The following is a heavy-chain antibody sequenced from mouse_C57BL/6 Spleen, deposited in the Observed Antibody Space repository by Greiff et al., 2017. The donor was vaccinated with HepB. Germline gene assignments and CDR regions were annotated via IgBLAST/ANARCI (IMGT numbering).Heavy chain of an antibody. V-gene: IGHV1-15*01. J-gene: IGHJ2*01. CDR3: TRRDYYGSSWGYFDY. CDR2: IDPETGGT. CDR1: GYTFTDYE. D-gene: IGHD1-1*01. Sequence: VKLQESGAELVRPGASVTLSCKASGYTFTDYEMHWVKQTPVHGLEWIGAIDPETGGTAYNQKFKGKAILTADKSSSTAYMELRSLTSEDSAVYYCTRRDYYGSSWGYFDYWGQGTTLTVSS.